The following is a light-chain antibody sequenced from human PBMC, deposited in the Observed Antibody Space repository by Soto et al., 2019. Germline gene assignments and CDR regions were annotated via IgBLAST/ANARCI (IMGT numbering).Light chain of an antibody. J-gene: IGLJ1*01. CDR1: SSDVGGYKY. CDR2: VVS. Sequence: QSVLTQPASVSGSPGQSITISCTGTSSDVGGYKYVSWYQQHPGKAPKLIIYVVSNRPSGVSNRFSGSKSGNTASLTISGLQTEDEAEYYCGSYTSSDTPYVFGTGTKLTVL. CDR3: GSYTSSDTPYV. V-gene: IGLV2-14*01.